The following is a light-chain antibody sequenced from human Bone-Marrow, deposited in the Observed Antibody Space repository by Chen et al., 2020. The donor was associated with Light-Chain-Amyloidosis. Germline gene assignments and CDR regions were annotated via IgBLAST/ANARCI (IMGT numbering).Light chain of an antibody. V-gene: IGLV2-23*02. CDR1: SSDVGNYNL. J-gene: IGLJ2*01. CDR2: DVN. CDR3: GSYAGSNTVV. Sequence: QSALTQPASVSGSPGQSITISCTGSSSDVGNYNLVSWYQQHPGKAPQLMIFDVNKRPSGVSNRFAGSKSGNTASLTISGLLAEDEADYHCGSYAGSNTVVFGGGTKLTVL.